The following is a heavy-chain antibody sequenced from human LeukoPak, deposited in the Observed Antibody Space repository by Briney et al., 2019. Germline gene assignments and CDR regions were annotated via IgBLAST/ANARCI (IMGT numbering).Heavy chain of an antibody. D-gene: IGHD1-7*01. Sequence: GGSLRLSCAASGFTVSTYAMSWVRQAPGKGLEWVSGISGSGGSTYYADSVEGRFTISRDNSKNTLYLQTKSLRPEDTAVYYCAKDGKIRTWNYYQAKPVYWGQGTLVTVSS. J-gene: IGHJ4*02. CDR2: ISGSGGST. CDR1: GFTVSTYA. CDR3: AKDGKIRTWNYYQAKPVY. V-gene: IGHV3-23*01.